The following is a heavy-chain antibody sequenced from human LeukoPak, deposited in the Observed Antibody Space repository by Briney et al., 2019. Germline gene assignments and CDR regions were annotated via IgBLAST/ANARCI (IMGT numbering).Heavy chain of an antibody. Sequence: GGSLRLSCAASGFTFSNKAMHWVRQAPGKGLEWISATSGSGGNSYYLDSVKGRFTISRDNTKNSLYLQMNSLRAEDTAVYYCAVRFDYWGQGILVTVSS. V-gene: IGHV3-23*01. J-gene: IGHJ4*02. CDR2: TSGSGGNS. CDR1: GFTFSNKA. D-gene: IGHD3-16*02. CDR3: AVRFDY.